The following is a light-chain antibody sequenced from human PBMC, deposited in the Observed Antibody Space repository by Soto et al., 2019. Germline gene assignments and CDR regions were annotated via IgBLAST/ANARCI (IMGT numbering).Light chain of an antibody. Sequence: EIVLTQSPGTLSLSPEERATLSCRASQSIGSSYLAWYQQKPGQAPRLLIYGASTRATGIPDRFSGSGSGTDFTLTINRVAPEDFAVYYCQQYVSLPITFGQGTQLEIK. V-gene: IGKV3-20*01. CDR3: QQYVSLPIT. J-gene: IGKJ5*01. CDR2: GAS. CDR1: QSIGSSY.